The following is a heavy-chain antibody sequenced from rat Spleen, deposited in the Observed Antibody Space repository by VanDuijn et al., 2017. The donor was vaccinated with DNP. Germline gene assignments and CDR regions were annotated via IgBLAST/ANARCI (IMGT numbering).Heavy chain of an antibody. CDR3: ARGDDGYYHYYVMDA. V-gene: IGHV3-3*01. Sequence: EVQLQDSGPGLVKPSQSLSLTCSVTGYSITSNYWAWIRKFPGNKMEWMGYINSAGSTNYNPSLKSRISITRDTSKNQFFLQVNSVTTEDTATYYCARGDDGYYHYYVMDAWGQGASVTVSS. J-gene: IGHJ4*01. CDR2: INSAGST. D-gene: IGHD1-12*03. CDR1: GYSITSNY.